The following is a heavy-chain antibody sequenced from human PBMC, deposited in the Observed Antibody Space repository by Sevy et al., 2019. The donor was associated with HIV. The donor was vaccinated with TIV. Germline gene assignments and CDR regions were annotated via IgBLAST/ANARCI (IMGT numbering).Heavy chain of an antibody. V-gene: IGHV3-23*01. CDR1: GFIFSDYA. D-gene: IGHD3-22*01. CDR3: AKFGDYYYSGGYYWYFDF. Sequence: GGSLRLSCAASGFIFSDYAMSWVRQAPGKGLEWVSSISGGDDSPYYADSVKGRFTVSRDNSKNTLYLQMNTLRAEDPVLYYCAKFGDYYYSGGYYWYFDFWGRGTLVTVSS. CDR2: ISGGDDSP. J-gene: IGHJ2*01.